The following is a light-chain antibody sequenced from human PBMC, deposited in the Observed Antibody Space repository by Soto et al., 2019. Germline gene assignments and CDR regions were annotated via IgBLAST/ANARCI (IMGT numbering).Light chain of an antibody. J-gene: IGKJ4*01. CDR1: QRLSASD. CDR2: VAS. Sequence: EIVLTQSPGTLSLSPGQRATLSCRASQRLSASDIAWYQQKPGQAPRLLIYVASTRATGIPARFTGSGSGTDFTLTISSLQSEDCAIYYCQQYNNWPLTFGGGTKVDIK. CDR3: QQYNNWPLT. V-gene: IGKV3-15*01.